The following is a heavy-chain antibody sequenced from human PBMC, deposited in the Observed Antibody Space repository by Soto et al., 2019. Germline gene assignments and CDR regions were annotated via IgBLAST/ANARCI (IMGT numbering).Heavy chain of an antibody. CDR2: YS. Sequence: QVHLVQSGAEVKKPGASVKISCKASGYSFTTYDIHWVRQAPGPRPEWMGLYSKDSQIFQGRLTITRDTSATTASMELSSLRSDDTAVYYCAMSIGWWSFHCWGQGTLVIVSS. J-gene: IGHJ4*02. D-gene: IGHD6-19*01. CDR3: AMSIGWWSFHC. CDR1: GYSFTTYD. V-gene: IGHV1-3*01.